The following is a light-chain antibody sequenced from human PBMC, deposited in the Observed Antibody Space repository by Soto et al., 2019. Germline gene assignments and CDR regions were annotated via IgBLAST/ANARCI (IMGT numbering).Light chain of an antibody. CDR2: GAS. CDR3: QHHNSYSQT. V-gene: IGKV1-5*01. J-gene: IGKJ1*01. CDR1: QSIRYY. Sequence: DIQLTQSPPTLSASVGDRVTITCRASQSIRYYLAWYQQMPGRAPKLLIYGASSLQSGVPSRFSGSGSGTEFTVTISSLQPDDFATYFCQHHNSYSQTFGQGTKVDIK.